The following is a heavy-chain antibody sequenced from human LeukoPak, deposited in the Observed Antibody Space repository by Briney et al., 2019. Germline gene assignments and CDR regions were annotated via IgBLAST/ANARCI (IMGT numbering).Heavy chain of an antibody. D-gene: IGHD2-15*01. CDR1: GFIVSNNF. Sequence: GGSLRLSCAASGFIVSNNFMSWVRQAPGKGLEWVSVLYSAGSTFYVDSVKGRFTISRDNSKNMLFLQMNSLSAEDTAVYYCAKGPAPYCSGGSCYSPHWYFDLWGRGTLVTVSS. CDR2: LYSAGST. CDR3: AKGPAPYCSGGSCYSPHWYFDL. J-gene: IGHJ2*01. V-gene: IGHV3-53*01.